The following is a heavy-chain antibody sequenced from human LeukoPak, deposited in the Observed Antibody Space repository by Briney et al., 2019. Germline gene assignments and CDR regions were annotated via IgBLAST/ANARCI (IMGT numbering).Heavy chain of an antibody. V-gene: IGHV1-18*01. CDR3: ARDRYSSAWYDY. CDR2: IRAYNGET. J-gene: IGHJ4*02. Sequence: GSVKVSCKASGYSFTSYDISWVRQAAGLGVEWMGWIRAYNGETNYAPKLQGRVTMTTATSANTAYMELRSLRSDDTAVYYCARDRYSSAWYDYWGQGTLVTVSS. CDR1: GYSFTSYD. D-gene: IGHD6-19*01.